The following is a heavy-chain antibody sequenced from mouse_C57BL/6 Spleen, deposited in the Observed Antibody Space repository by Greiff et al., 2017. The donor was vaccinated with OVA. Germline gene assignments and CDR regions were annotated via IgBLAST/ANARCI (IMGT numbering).Heavy chain of an antibody. CDR1: GYTFTSYW. CDR3: ARSTARYYGSSYDYFDY. V-gene: IGHV1-7*01. D-gene: IGHD1-1*01. CDR2: INPSSGYT. Sequence: VMLVESGAELAKPGASVKLSCKASGYTFTSYWMHWVKQRPGQGLEWIGYINPSSGYTKYNQKFKDKATLTADKSSSTAYMQLSSLTYEDSAVYYCARSTARYYGSSYDYFDYWGQGTTLTVSS. J-gene: IGHJ2*01.